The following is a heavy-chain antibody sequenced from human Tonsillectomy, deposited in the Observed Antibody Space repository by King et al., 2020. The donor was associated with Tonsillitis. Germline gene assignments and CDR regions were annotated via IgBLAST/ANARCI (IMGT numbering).Heavy chain of an antibody. CDR3: ASYDSTGAGAFDI. CDR1: GYSFTRYW. J-gene: IGHJ3*02. Sequence: QLVQSGAEVKKPGESLKISCKGSGYSFTRYWIVWVRQMPGKGLEWRGIIYPGDSETRYSPSFQGQVTISADKSISTAFLQWSRLKASDSAIYYCASYDSTGAGAFDIWGQGTMVTVSS. V-gene: IGHV5-51*01. CDR2: IYPGDSET. D-gene: IGHD3-22*01.